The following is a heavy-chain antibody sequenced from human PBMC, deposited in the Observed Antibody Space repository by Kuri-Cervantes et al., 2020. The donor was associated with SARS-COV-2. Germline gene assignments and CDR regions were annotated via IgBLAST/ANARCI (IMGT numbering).Heavy chain of an antibody. Sequence: ASVKVSCKASGYTFTSYAMHWVRQAPGQRLEWMGWINAGNGNTKYSRKFQGRVTITRDTSASTAYMELSSLRSEDTAVYYCATNLYGDYPDYWGRGTLVTVSS. CDR3: ATNLYGDYPDY. CDR2: INAGNGNT. J-gene: IGHJ4*02. D-gene: IGHD4-17*01. V-gene: IGHV1-3*01. CDR1: GYTFTSYA.